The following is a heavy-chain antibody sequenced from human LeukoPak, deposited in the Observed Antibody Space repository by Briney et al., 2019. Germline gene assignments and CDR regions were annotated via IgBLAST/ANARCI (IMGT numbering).Heavy chain of an antibody. CDR2: INPNSGGT. Sequence: ASVTVSCKASGYIFTDYYIHWVRQAPGQGLEWMGWINPNSGGTNYAQKFKGRVTITTDTSISTAYMDLSSLRSDDTAVYYCAYTEWFDPWGQGTLVTVSS. CDR3: AYTEWFDP. V-gene: IGHV1-2*02. D-gene: IGHD2-2*02. CDR1: GYIFTDYY. J-gene: IGHJ5*02.